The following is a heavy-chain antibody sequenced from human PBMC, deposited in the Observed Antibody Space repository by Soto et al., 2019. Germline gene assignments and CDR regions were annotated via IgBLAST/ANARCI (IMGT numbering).Heavy chain of an antibody. V-gene: IGHV3-23*01. Sequence: GGSLRLSCAASGFTFSSYAMSWVRQAPGKGLEWVSAISGSGGSTYYADSVKGRFTISRDKSKNMLYLQMNSLRAEDTAVYYCARDEGYCSGISCYSIDYWGQGTLVTVSS. CDR3: ARDEGYCSGISCYSIDY. D-gene: IGHD2-15*01. CDR1: GFTFSSYA. J-gene: IGHJ4*02. CDR2: ISGSGGST.